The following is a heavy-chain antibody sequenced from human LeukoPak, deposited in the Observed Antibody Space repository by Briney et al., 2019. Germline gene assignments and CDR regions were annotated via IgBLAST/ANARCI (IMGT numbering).Heavy chain of an antibody. CDR1: GGSIKNYY. CDR2: IYYSGST. V-gene: IGHV4-59*08. D-gene: IGHD6-13*01. CDR3: ARHYSSSWYFNWFDP. J-gene: IGHJ5*02. Sequence: TSETLSLTCIVSGGSIKNYYWSWIRQPPGKRLEYIGYIYYSGSTNYNPSLKSRVTISVDTSKNQFSLKLSSVTAADTAVYYCARHYSSSWYFNWFDPWGQGTLVTVSS.